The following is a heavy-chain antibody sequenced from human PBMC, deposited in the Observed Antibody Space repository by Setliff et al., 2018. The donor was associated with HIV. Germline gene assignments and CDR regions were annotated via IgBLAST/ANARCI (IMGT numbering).Heavy chain of an antibody. J-gene: IGHJ6*03. CDR3: ARAGVVEGYYYYYYMDV. D-gene: IGHD2-15*01. V-gene: IGHV3-48*01. Sequence: PGGSLRLSCATSGFTFDSYSIIWVRQAPGKGLEWVSYISGLGGGTIYYADSVRGRFTISKDDAEKSVYLQMNSLRAEDTAVYYCARAGVVEGYYYYYYMDVWGKGTTVT. CDR2: ISGLGGGTI. CDR1: GFTFDSYS.